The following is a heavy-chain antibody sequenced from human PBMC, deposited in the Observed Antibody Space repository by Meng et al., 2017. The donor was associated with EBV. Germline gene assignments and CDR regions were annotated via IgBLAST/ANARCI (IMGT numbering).Heavy chain of an antibody. CDR1: GGTFRSDA. J-gene: IGHJ4*02. V-gene: IGHV1-69*01. CDR2: LIPMSGAP. D-gene: IGHD3-10*01. CDR3: ASESGRGFTPDY. Sequence: QVQVEQSGAGVKKPGSSVKASCRTSGGTFRSDAVSWVRQAPGQGLEWMGGLIPMSGAPHYAQKFQDRVTIIADESTSTHSMELNNLRFEDTAMYYCASESGRGFTPDYWGQGTLVTVSS.